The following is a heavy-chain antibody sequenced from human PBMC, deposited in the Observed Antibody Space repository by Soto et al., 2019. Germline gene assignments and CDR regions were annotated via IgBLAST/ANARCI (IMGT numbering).Heavy chain of an antibody. J-gene: IGHJ5*02. CDR2: IYYSGST. CDR1: GGSISSYY. D-gene: IGHD2-15*01. CDR3: AITLGYCSGGSCYNWFDP. Sequence: SETLSLTCTVSGGSISSYYWSWIRQPPGKGLEWIGYIYYSGSTNYNPSLKSRVTISVDTSKNQFSLKLSSVTAADTAVYYCAITLGYCSGGSCYNWFDPWGQGTLVTVSS. V-gene: IGHV4-59*01.